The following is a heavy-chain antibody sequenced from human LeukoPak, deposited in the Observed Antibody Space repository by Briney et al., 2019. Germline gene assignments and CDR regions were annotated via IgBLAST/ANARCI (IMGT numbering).Heavy chain of an antibody. D-gene: IGHD2-8*01. CDR1: GFTFSSYS. V-gene: IGHV3-21*01. Sequence: PGGSPRLPCAASGFTFSSYSMNWVRQAPGKGLEWVSSISSSSSYIYYADSVKGRFTISRDNAKNSLYLQMNSLRAEDTAVYYCARDQGTNGVCNDYWGQGTLVTVSS. CDR3: ARDQGTNGVCNDY. J-gene: IGHJ4*02. CDR2: ISSSSSYI.